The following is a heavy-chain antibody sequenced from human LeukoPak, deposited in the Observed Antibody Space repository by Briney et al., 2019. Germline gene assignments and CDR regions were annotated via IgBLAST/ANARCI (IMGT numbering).Heavy chain of an antibody. D-gene: IGHD6-6*01. Sequence: SETLSLTCAVYGGSFSGYYWSWIRQPPGKGLEWIGEINHSGSTNYNPSLKSRVTISVDTSKNQFSLKLSSVTAADTAVYYCARERTTVAARIFDYWGQGTLVTISS. J-gene: IGHJ4*02. CDR1: GGSFSGYY. CDR2: INHSGST. CDR3: ARERTTVAARIFDY. V-gene: IGHV4-34*01.